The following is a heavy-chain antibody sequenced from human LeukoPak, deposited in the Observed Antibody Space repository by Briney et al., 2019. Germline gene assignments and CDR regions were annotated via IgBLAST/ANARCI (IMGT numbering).Heavy chain of an antibody. CDR1: GFTFSNSW. J-gene: IGHJ6*04. V-gene: IGHV3-7*01. CDR2: IKEDGGDK. CDR3: VRESDVWSGPGIGRPLDV. D-gene: IGHD3-3*01. Sequence: GSLRLSCLASGFTFSNSWMTWVRQAPGRGLEWVANIKEDGGDKQYVDSVRGRFTISRDNAKNSVSLQMDGLRAEDTAVYHCVRESDVWSGPGIGRPLDVWGKGTTVTVSS.